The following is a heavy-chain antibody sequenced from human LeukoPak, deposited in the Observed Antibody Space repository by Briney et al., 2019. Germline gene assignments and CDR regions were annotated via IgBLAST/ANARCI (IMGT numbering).Heavy chain of an antibody. J-gene: IGHJ4*02. V-gene: IGHV3-15*01. CDR2: IKTKTDGGTT. Sequence: NPGGSLRLSCAASGFTFSSYWMSWVRQAPGKGLEWVGRIKTKTDGGTTDYAAPVKGRFTISRDDSKNTLYLQMNSLKTEDTAVYYCTTGTLYTSSWFHYWGQGTLVTVSS. D-gene: IGHD6-13*01. CDR1: GFTFSSYW. CDR3: TTGTLYTSSWFHY.